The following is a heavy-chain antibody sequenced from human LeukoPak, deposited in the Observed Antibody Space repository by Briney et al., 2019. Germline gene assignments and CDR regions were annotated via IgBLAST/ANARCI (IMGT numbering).Heavy chain of an antibody. CDR2: IYYSGST. D-gene: IGHD3-3*01. V-gene: IGHV4-59*01. CDR1: GGSISSYY. CDR3: ASSPVVIIPPLDYYYYMDV. Sequence: SETLSLTCTVSGGSISSYYWSWIRQPPGKGLEWIGYIYYSGSTNYNPSLKSRVTISVDTSKNQFSLKLSSVTAADTAVYYCASSPVVIIPPLDYYYYMDVWGKGTTVTVSS. J-gene: IGHJ6*03.